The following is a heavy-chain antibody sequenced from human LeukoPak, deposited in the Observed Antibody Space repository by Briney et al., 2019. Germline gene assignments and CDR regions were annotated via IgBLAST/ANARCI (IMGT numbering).Heavy chain of an antibody. CDR1: GGSFSGYY. CDR3: ARLMYSSGGSCYSFDY. Sequence: SETLSLTCAVSGGSFSGYYLSWIRQPPGKGLEWIGEINHSGSTNYNPSLKSRVTISVDTSKNQFSLKLSSVTAADTAVYYCARLMYSSGGSCYSFDYWGQGTLVTVSS. D-gene: IGHD2-15*01. J-gene: IGHJ4*02. V-gene: IGHV4-34*01. CDR2: INHSGST.